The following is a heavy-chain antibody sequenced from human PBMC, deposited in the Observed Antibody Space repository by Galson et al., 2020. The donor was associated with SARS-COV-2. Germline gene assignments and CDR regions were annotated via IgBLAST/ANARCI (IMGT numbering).Heavy chain of an antibody. CDR2: ISAYNGDT. CDR1: GYTFTTYG. J-gene: IGHJ4*02. V-gene: IGHV1-18*01. D-gene: IGHD6-13*01. Sequence: GESLKISCKASGYTFTTYGISWVRQAPGQGLEWMGWISAYNGDTNYAQKLQGRVTMTTDTSTTTAYMELRSLRSDDTAVYYCATSGSSWYDYWGQGTLVTVSS. CDR3: ATSGSSWYDY.